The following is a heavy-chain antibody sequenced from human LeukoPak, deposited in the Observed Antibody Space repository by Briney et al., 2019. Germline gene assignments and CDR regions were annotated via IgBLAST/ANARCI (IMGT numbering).Heavy chain of an antibody. V-gene: IGHV3-23*01. Sequence: GGSLRLSCAASGLPFSTDAMSWVRQAPGKGLEWVSIISGSGDNTYYADSVKGRFTISRDNSKNTLYLQMNSLRAEDTAVYYCANSYRDYWGQGTLVTVSS. D-gene: IGHD1-14*01. CDR2: ISGSGDNT. CDR1: GLPFSTDA. J-gene: IGHJ4*02. CDR3: ANSYRDY.